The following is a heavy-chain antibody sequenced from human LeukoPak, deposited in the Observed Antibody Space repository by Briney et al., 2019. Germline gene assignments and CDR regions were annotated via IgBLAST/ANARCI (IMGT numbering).Heavy chain of an antibody. CDR1: GFTFSDYY. CDR2: ISSSGNTT. CDR3: AKGSKTLLFTRDHYIDV. J-gene: IGHJ6*03. D-gene: IGHD2-21*02. V-gene: IGHV3-11*04. Sequence: GGSLRLSCAASGFTFSDYYMSWIRQAPGKGLECVSYISSSGNTTYHADSVKGRFTISRDNSKSTLYLQMNSLRAEDTAVYYCAKGSKTLLFTRDHYIDVWGKGTTVTISS.